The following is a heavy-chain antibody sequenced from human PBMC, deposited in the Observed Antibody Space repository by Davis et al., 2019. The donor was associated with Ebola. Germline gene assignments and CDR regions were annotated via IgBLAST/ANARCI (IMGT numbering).Heavy chain of an antibody. CDR1: GGSISSYY. CDR2: INHSGST. D-gene: IGHD4-17*01. J-gene: IGHJ6*04. V-gene: IGHV4-34*01. CDR3: VRGWPSSVTTDFYAMDA. Sequence: MPGGSLRLSCTVSGGSISSYYWSWIRQPPGKGLEWIGEINHSGSTNYNPSLKSRVTISVDTSKNQFSLRVRSVTAADTAVYYCVRGWPSSVTTDFYAMDAWGKGTTVIVSS.